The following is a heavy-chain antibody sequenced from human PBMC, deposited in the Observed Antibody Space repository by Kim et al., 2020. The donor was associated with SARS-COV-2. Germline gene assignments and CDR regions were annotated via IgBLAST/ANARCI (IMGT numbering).Heavy chain of an antibody. J-gene: IGHJ4*02. V-gene: IGHV3-49*02. CDR3: TRDTYYYGSGSHY. D-gene: IGHD3-10*01. Sequence: YAASVKGRFTISRDDSKSIAYLQMNSLKTEDTAVYYCTRDTYYYGSGSHYWGQGTLVTVSS.